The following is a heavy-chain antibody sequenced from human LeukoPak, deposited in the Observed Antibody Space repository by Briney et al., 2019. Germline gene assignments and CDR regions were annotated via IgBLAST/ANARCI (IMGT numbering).Heavy chain of an antibody. CDR1: GFTFSSHE. CDR2: ITSSGTT. J-gene: IGHJ4*02. D-gene: IGHD6-6*01. V-gene: IGHV3-48*03. Sequence: GGPLRLSCAASGFTFSSHEMNWVRQAPGKGLEWVSYITSSGTTKYGDSVKGRFTISRDNAKNSLYLQMNSLRAEDTAVYYCARSATDSSSVDYWGQGTLVTVSS. CDR3: ARSATDSSSVDY.